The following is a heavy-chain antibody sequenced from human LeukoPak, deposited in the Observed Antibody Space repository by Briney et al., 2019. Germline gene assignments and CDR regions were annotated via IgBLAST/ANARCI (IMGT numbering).Heavy chain of an antibody. CDR1: GFTVSSYY. Sequence: GGSLRLSCAASGFTVSSYYMSWVRQAPGRGLEWVSVIYGDDSTYCADSVKGRFTISRDNSKNTLYLQMNSLRADDTAVYYCARGGSTISYYYYMDVWGKGTTVTASS. CDR3: ARGGSTISYYYYMDV. CDR2: IYGDDST. J-gene: IGHJ6*03. D-gene: IGHD2-2*01. V-gene: IGHV3-53*01.